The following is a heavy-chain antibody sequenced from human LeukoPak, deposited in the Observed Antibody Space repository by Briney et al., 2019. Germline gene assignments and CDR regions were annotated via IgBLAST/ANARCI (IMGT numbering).Heavy chain of an antibody. CDR3: ARGASGSYYVDY. V-gene: IGHV3-30*02. D-gene: IGHD1-26*01. Sequence: GGSLRLSCAASGFTFSSYGMHWVRQAPGKGLEWVAFIRYDGSNKCYADSVKGRFTISRDNSKNTLYLQMNSLRPEDTAVYYCARGASGSYYVDYWGQGTLVTVSS. J-gene: IGHJ4*02. CDR1: GFTFSSYG. CDR2: IRYDGSNK.